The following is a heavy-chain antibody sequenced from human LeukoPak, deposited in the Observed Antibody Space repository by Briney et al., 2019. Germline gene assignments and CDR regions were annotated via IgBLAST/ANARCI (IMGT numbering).Heavy chain of an antibody. D-gene: IGHD6-13*01. CDR3: ARDGGIAAAGIGLGKAKGYYYYMDV. Sequence: SETLSLTCTVSGYSISSGYYWGWIRQPPGKGLEWIGSIYHSGSTYYNPSLKSRATISVDTSKNQFSLKLSSVTAADTAVYYCARDGGIAAAGIGLGKAKGYYYYMDVWGKGTTVTVSS. J-gene: IGHJ6*03. V-gene: IGHV4-38-2*02. CDR1: GYSISSGYY. CDR2: IYHSGST.